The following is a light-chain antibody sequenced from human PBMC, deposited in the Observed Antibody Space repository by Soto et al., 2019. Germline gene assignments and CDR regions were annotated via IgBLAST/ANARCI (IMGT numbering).Light chain of an antibody. CDR1: QGISNF. CDR3: EEYSRVIT. J-gene: IGKJ5*01. V-gene: IGKV1-27*01. Sequence: DMPMTQSPASLSASVGDRVTITCRASQGISNFLAWYQQKPGTVTKLLISAASTLHSGVPSRFSGSGSGTEFNLSITSLQPEDVATYYFEEYSRVITFGQVKRLEFK. CDR2: AAS.